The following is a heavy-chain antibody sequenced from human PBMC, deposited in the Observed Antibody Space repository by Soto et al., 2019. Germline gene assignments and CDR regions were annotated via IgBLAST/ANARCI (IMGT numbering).Heavy chain of an antibody. Sequence: EVKLLESGGGLVQPGGSMRLSCEASGFPFWTYSMSWVRQAPRKGLEWVSGISGSGTATYYTDSVKGRFTVSRDNSKEKLFRQMKTRRVEDTAFYYCAKTRLYDNKEYHRAGFDVGGPGTAFTVSS. D-gene: IGHD3-16*01. CDR1: GFPFWTYS. CDR2: ISGSGTAT. J-gene: IGHJ3*01. V-gene: IGHV3-23*01. CDR3: AKTRLYDNKEYHRAGFDV.